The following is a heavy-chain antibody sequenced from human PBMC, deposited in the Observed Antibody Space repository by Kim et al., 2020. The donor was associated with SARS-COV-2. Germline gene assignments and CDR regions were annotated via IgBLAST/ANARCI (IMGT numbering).Heavy chain of an antibody. V-gene: IGHV1-18*01. CDR2: ISAYNGNT. CDR3: ARVGTYDYVWGSYRSSATLWDY. D-gene: IGHD3-16*02. Sequence: ASVKVSCKASGYTFTSYGISWVRQAPGQGLEWMGWISAYNGNTNYAQKLQGRVTMTTDTSTSTAYMELRSLRSDDTAVYYCARVGTYDYVWGSYRSSATLWDYWGQGTLVTVSS. J-gene: IGHJ4*02. CDR1: GYTFTSYG.